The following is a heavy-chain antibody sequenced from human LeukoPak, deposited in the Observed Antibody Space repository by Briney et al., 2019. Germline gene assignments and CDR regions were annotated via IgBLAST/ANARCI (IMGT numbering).Heavy chain of an antibody. J-gene: IGHJ6*03. CDR3: ARGTFYFYMDV. Sequence: SDTLSLTCTVAGGYITTYYWTWIRQTPGKGLEWIGYIYYGGNTNYNPSLNSRVTISVDTSKSQISLNLSSVTAADTATYYCARGTFYFYMDVWGKGTTVIVSS. CDR1: GGYITTYY. CDR2: IYYGGNT. V-gene: IGHV4-59*07.